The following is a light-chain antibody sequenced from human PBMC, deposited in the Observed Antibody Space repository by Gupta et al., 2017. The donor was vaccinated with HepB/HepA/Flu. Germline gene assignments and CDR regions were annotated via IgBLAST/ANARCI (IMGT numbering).Light chain of an antibody. CDR1: SSDIGADYV. V-gene: IGLV1-40*01. Sequence: QSVLTQPPSVSGAPGQRVNLSCRGSSSDIGADYVVHWYHQVPGTAPKLLIYANNNRPSGVSDRFSGSKSGTSASLAITGLQAEDEAVYYCQSYDTSLTSWVFGGGTKLTVL. CDR2: ANN. CDR3: QSYDTSLTSWV. J-gene: IGLJ3*02.